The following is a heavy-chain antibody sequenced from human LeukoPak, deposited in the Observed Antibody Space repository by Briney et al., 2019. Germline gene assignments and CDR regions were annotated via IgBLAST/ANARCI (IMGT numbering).Heavy chain of an antibody. CDR3: AKDHTITIFGVVNFDY. D-gene: IGHD3-3*01. CDR1: GFTFEDHG. V-gene: IGHV3-20*04. Sequence: GGSLRLSCATSGFTFEDHGLSWVRQAPGKGLEWVSGINWNSGSKRYAASVKGRFTISRDNSKNTLYLQMNSLRAEDTAVYYCAKDHTITIFGVVNFDYWGQGTLVTVSS. CDR2: INWNSGSK. J-gene: IGHJ4*02.